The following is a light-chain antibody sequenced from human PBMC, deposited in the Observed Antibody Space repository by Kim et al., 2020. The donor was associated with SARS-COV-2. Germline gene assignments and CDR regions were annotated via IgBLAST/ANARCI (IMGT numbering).Light chain of an antibody. V-gene: IGKV3-11*01. CDR2: DAS. CDR1: QSINTY. CDR3: QQRSNWPPALT. Sequence: SPGDRATLPCRASQSINTYLAWYQQKPGQAPRLLIYDASNRATGIPDRFSGSGSGTDFTLTISSLESEDFAIYYCQQRSNWPPALTFGGGTKLEI. J-gene: IGKJ4*01.